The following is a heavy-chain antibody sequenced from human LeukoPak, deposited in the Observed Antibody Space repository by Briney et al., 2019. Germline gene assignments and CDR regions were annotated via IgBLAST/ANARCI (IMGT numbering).Heavy chain of an antibody. CDR3: ARGGYRFDDAFDI. V-gene: IGHV3-9*01. D-gene: IGHD5-18*01. Sequence: GGSLRLSCAASGFTFDAYAMHWVRQAPGKGLEWVSGISWDSGIIGYADSVKGRFTISRDNAKNSLYLQMNSLRAEDTAVYYCARGGYRFDDAFDIWGQGTMVTVSS. J-gene: IGHJ3*02. CDR1: GFTFDAYA. CDR2: ISWDSGII.